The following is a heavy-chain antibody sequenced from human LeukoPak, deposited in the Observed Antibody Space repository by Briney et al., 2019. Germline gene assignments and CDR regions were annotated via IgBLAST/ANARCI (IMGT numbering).Heavy chain of an antibody. CDR1: GYTFTSYG. CDR3: ARDELLDRDDYDWGSYRLFDY. Sequence: GASVKVSCKASGYTFTSYGISWVRQAPGQGLEWMGWISAYNGNTNYAQKLQGRVTMTTDTSTSTAYMELRSLRSDDTAVYYCARDELLDRDDYDWGSYRLFDYWGQGTLVTVSS. CDR2: ISAYNGNT. V-gene: IGHV1-18*01. J-gene: IGHJ4*02. D-gene: IGHD3-16*02.